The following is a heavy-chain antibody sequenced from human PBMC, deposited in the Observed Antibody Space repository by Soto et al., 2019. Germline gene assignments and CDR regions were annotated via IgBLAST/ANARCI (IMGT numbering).Heavy chain of an antibody. CDR1: GYTVTGYY. Sequence: QVQLVQSGAEVKKPGASVKVSCKASGYTVTGYYMHWVRQAPGQGLEWMGWINPNSGGTNNAQKFQGWVTMTRNTSLRTAYMELSRLRSDDTAAYYCARDRGRGDSSSLDMDVWGQGTTVTVSS. CDR2: INPNSGGT. V-gene: IGHV1-2*04. D-gene: IGHD6-13*01. J-gene: IGHJ6*02. CDR3: ARDRGRGDSSSLDMDV.